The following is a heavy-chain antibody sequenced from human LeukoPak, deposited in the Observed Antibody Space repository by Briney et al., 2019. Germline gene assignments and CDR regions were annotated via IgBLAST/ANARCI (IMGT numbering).Heavy chain of an antibody. Sequence: GGSLRLSCAASGFTLSSFWMSWVRQAPGKGREWVANIRQDGNEKYYADSVKGRFTISRDNAKNSLYLQMNSLRAEDTAVYYCATIKVRANNYDTDGFEYWGQGTLVTVSS. CDR3: ATIKVRANNYDTDGFEY. CDR2: IRQDGNEK. J-gene: IGHJ4*02. V-gene: IGHV3-7*05. CDR1: GFTLSSFW. D-gene: IGHD3-10*01.